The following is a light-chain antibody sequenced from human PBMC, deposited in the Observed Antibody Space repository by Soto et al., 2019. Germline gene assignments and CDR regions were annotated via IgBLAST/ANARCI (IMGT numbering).Light chain of an antibody. CDR2: GAS. Sequence: EIVLTQSPGTLSLSPGERATLSCRASQSVSSSYLAWYQQKPGQAPRLLIYGASSRATGIPDRFSGSGSGTDFTLTISRLEPEDFAVYYCQQYGSSPTFGGGPKVDIK. CDR3: QQYGSSPT. V-gene: IGKV3-20*01. J-gene: IGKJ4*01. CDR1: QSVSSSY.